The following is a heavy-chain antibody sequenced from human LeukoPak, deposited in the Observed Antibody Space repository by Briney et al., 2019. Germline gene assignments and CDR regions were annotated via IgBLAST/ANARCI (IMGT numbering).Heavy chain of an antibody. D-gene: IGHD3-9*01. J-gene: IGHJ4*02. CDR3: ARRGYNGWLSNDH. CDR2: IYYSGST. CDR1: GGSISSYY. V-gene: IGHV4-59*08. Sequence: SETLSLTCTVSGGSISSYYWSWIRQPPGKGLEWIGYIYYSGSTNYNPSLKSRVTMSVDTSKNQFSLKLSSVTAADTAVYYCARRGYNGWLSNDHWGQGTLVTVSS.